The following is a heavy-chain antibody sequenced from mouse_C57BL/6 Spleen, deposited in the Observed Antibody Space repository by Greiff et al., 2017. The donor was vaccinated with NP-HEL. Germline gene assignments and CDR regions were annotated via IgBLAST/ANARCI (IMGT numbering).Heavy chain of an antibody. D-gene: IGHD2-5*01. CDR2: IRLKSDNYAT. CDR1: GFTFSNYW. V-gene: IGHV6-3*01. Sequence: EVHLVESGGGLVQPGGSMKLSCVASGFTFSNYWMNWVRQSPEKGLEWVAQIRLKSDNYATHYAESVKGRFTISRDDSKSSVYLQMNNLRAEDTGIYYCTGDSNYVLFAYWGQGTLVTVSA. J-gene: IGHJ3*01. CDR3: TGDSNYVLFAY.